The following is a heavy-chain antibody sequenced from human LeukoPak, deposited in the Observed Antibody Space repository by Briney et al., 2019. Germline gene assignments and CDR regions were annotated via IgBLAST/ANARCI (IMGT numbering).Heavy chain of an antibody. D-gene: IGHD6-13*01. V-gene: IGHV6-1*01. CDR2: TYYRSKWYN. CDR3: ARGGTAAAGPRLDY. CDR1: GDSVSSNSAA. Sequence: SQTLSLTCAISGDSVSSNSAAWNWIRQSPSRGLEWLGRTYYRSKWYNDYAVSVKSRITINPDTSKNQFPLQLNSVTLEDTAVYYCARGGTAAAGPRLDYWGQGTLVTVSS. J-gene: IGHJ4*02.